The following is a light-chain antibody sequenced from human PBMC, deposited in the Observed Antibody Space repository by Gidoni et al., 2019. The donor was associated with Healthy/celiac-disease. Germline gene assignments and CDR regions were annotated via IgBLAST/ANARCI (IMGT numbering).Light chain of an antibody. V-gene: IGLV2-14*01. Sequence: QSALTQPASVSGSPGQSITISCTGTSSDVGGYNYVSWYQQHPGKAPKLMIYEVSNRPSGVSNRFSGSKSGNTASLTISGLQAEDEADYYCSSYTSSSTGNVFGTGTKVTVL. CDR3: SSYTSSSTGNV. CDR2: EVS. CDR1: SSDVGGYNY. J-gene: IGLJ1*01.